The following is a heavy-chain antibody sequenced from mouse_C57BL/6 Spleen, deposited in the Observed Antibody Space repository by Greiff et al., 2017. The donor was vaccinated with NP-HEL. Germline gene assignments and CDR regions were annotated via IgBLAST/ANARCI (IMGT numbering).Heavy chain of an antibody. Sequence: EVKVEESGEGLVKPGGSLKLSCAASGFTFSSYAMSWVRQTPEKRLEWVAYISSGGDYIYYADTVKGRFTISRDNARNTQYLQMSSLKSEDTAMYYCTRVYYSNLYYFDYWGQGTTLTVSS. V-gene: IGHV5-9-1*02. CDR1: GFTFSSYA. D-gene: IGHD2-5*01. CDR2: ISSGGDYI. CDR3: TRVYYSNLYYFDY. J-gene: IGHJ2*01.